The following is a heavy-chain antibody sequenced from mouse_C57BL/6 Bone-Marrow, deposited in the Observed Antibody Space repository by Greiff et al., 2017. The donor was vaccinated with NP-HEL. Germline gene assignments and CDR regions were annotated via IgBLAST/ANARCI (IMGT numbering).Heavy chain of an antibody. Sequence: QVQLQQSGPGLVAPSQSLSITCTVSGFSFTSYGVDWVRQSPGKGLEWLGVIWGVGSTNYNSALKSRLSISKDNSKSQVFLKMNSLQTDDTAMYYCACDRNYYGSSSYWGQGTLVTVSA. CDR2: IWGVGST. J-gene: IGHJ3*01. D-gene: IGHD1-1*01. CDR3: ACDRNYYGSSSY. CDR1: GFSFTSYG. V-gene: IGHV2-6*01.